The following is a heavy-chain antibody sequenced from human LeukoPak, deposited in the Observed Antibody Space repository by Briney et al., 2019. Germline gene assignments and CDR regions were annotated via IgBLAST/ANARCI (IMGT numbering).Heavy chain of an antibody. J-gene: IGHJ6*03. CDR3: ATTVTTPYYYYYMDV. CDR2: IYTSGST. D-gene: IGHD4-11*01. CDR1: GGSISSGSYY. V-gene: IGHV4-61*02. Sequence: PSQTLSLTCTVSGGSISSGSYYWSWIRQPAGKGLEWIGRIYTSGSTNYNPSLKSRVTISVDTSKNQFSLKLSSVTAADTAVYYCATTVTTPYYYYYMDVWGKGTTVTVSS.